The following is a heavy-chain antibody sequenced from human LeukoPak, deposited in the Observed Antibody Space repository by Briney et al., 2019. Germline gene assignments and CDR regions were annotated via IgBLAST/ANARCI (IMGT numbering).Heavy chain of an antibody. Sequence: GGSLRLSCAASGFTFSSYSMNWVRQAPGKGLEWVSSISSSSSYIYYADSVKGRFTISRDNAKNSLYLQMNSLRAEDTAVYYCARARVRGVISVDYYYYGMDVWGQGTTVTVSS. CDR2: ISSSSSYI. V-gene: IGHV3-21*01. CDR1: GFTFSSYS. CDR3: ARARVRGVISVDYYYYGMDV. J-gene: IGHJ6*02. D-gene: IGHD3-10*01.